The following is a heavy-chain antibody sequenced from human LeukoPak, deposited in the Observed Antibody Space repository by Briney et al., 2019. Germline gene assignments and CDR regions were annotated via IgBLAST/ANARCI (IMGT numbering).Heavy chain of an antibody. J-gene: IGHJ4*02. CDR2: IKGDGRQT. V-gene: IGHV3-7*01. D-gene: IGHD3-10*01. CDR1: GFTFSSHW. CDR3: ARIPSYDSGSYYRYLDY. Sequence: PGGSLRLSCAASGFTFSSHWMSWVRQAPGKGLEWVANIKGDGRQTFYVDSVRGRFTISRDNAENRLYLQLTNLRVDDTAVYYCARIPSYDSGSYYRYLDYWGQGTLVTVSS.